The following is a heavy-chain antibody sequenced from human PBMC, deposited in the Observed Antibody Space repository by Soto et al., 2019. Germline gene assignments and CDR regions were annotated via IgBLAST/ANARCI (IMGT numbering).Heavy chain of an antibody. D-gene: IGHD4-4*01. Sequence: SETLSLTCVVYGGASSGYFWSWIRQPPGKGLEWIGEINHSGSTNYNPSLKSRVNISVDTSKNQFSLKLSSVTAADTAVYYCARGLTYSEMTTFHGGRTYELWGPGTMATV. J-gene: IGHJ3*01. CDR2: INHSGST. CDR3: ARGLTYSEMTTFHGGRTYEL. V-gene: IGHV4-34*01. CDR1: GGASSGYF.